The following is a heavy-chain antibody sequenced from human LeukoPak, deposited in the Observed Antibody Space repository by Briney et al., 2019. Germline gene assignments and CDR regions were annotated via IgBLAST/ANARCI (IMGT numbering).Heavy chain of an antibody. J-gene: IGHJ4*02. CDR2: INPSGGST. D-gene: IGHD1-26*01. CDR1: GDTFNVYY. Sequence: ASVKVSCKASGDTFNVYYMHWVRQAPGQGLEWRGIINPSGGSTSYAQKFQGRVTMTRDMSTSTVYMELSSLRSEDTAVYYCAAWSGSYDYWGQGTLVTVSS. CDR3: AAWSGSYDY. V-gene: IGHV1-46*02.